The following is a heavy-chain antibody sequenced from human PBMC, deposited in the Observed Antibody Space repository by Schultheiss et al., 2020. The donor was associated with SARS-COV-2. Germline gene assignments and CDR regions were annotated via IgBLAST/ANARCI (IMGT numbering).Heavy chain of an antibody. CDR2: IVVGSGNT. CDR1: GFTFTSSA. D-gene: IGHD1-26*01. J-gene: IGHJ4*02. CDR3: AARGIVGATEDAFDI. V-gene: IGHV1-58*02. Sequence: SVKVSCKASGFTFTSSAMQWVRQARGQRLEWIGWIVVGSGNTNYAQKFQERVTITRDMSTSTAYMELSSLRSEDTAVYYCAARGIVGATEDAFDIWGQGTLVNVSS.